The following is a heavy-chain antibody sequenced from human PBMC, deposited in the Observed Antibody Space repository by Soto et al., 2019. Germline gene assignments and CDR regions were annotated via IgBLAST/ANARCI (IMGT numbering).Heavy chain of an antibody. CDR1: GFTFSSYA. J-gene: IGHJ4*02. CDR2: ISSNGGST. Sequence: GGSLRLSCSASGFTFSSYAMHWVRQAPGKGMEYVSAISSNGGSTYYTDSVKGRFTISRDNSKNTLYLQMSSLRAEDTAVYYCVKSITIFRXVIHWGQGTLVXVXS. D-gene: IGHD3-3*01. CDR3: VKSITIFRXVIH. V-gene: IGHV3-64D*06.